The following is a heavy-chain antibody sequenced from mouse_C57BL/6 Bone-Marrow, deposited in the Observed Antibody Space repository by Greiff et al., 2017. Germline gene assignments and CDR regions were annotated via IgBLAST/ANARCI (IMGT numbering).Heavy chain of an antibody. CDR3: ARRGIYYDYDYYFDY. CDR2: IDPANGNT. J-gene: IGHJ2*01. V-gene: IGHV14-3*01. D-gene: IGHD2-4*01. Sequence: VQLKESVAELVRPGASVKLSCTASGFNIKNTYMHWVKQRPEQGLEWIGRIDPANGNTKYAPKFQGKATITADTSSNTAYLQLSSLTSEDTAIYYWARRGIYYDYDYYFDYWGQGTTLTVSS. CDR1: GFNIKNTY.